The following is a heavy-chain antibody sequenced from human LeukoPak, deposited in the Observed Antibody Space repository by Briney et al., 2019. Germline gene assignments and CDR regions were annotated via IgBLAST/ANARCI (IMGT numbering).Heavy chain of an antibody. CDR3: AKVPVTMVRGERGGYFDY. V-gene: IGHV3-72*01. J-gene: IGHJ4*02. CDR2: TRKKTNSYTT. Sequence: GGSLRLSCAASGFTFSDHYMDWVRQAPGKGLEWVGRTRKKTNSYTTEYAASVKGRFTISRDDSKNSLYLQMNSLKTEDTAVYYCAKVPVTMVRGERGGYFDYWGQGTLVTVSS. D-gene: IGHD3-10*01. CDR1: GFTFSDHY.